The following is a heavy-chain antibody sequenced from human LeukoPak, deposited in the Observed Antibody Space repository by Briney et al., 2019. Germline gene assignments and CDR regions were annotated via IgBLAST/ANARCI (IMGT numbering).Heavy chain of an antibody. V-gene: IGHV3-30*03. CDR1: GFTFSSYG. CDR3: ARAVSSSWHTFDY. Sequence: PGGSLRLSCAASGFTFSSYGMHWVRQAPGKGLEWVTIISYDGSNEYYADSVKGRFTISRDNSKNTLYLQMNSLRADDTAVYYCARAVSSSWHTFDYWGQGTLVTVSS. D-gene: IGHD6-13*01. CDR2: ISYDGSNE. J-gene: IGHJ4*02.